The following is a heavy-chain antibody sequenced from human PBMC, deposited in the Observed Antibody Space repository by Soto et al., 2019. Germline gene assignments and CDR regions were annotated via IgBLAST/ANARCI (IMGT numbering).Heavy chain of an antibody. D-gene: IGHD6-13*01. CDR2: IYHTGIT. Sequence: PSETLSLTCAVSGDSISSSNWWTWVRQPPGKGLEWIGDIYHTGITNYNPSLKSRVTILVDKSKNQFSLKLTSVTAADTAVYYCARYSASGFYYYFGMDVCGQGPTVTVSS. CDR1: GDSISSSNW. J-gene: IGHJ6*02. V-gene: IGHV4-4*02. CDR3: ARYSASGFYYYFGMDV.